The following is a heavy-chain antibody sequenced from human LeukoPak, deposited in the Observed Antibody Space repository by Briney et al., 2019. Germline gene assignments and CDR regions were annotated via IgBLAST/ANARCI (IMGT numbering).Heavy chain of an antibody. J-gene: IGHJ6*02. Sequence: GASVKVSCKASGYTFTSYAMHWVRQAPGQRLEWMGWISAYNGNTNYAQKLQGRVTMTTDTSTSTAYMELRSLRSDDTAVYYCARDNPKSGYGLEQQGYYYGMDVWGQGTTVTVSS. D-gene: IGHD5-12*01. V-gene: IGHV1-18*01. CDR1: GYTFTSYA. CDR2: ISAYNGNT. CDR3: ARDNPKSGYGLEQQGYYYGMDV.